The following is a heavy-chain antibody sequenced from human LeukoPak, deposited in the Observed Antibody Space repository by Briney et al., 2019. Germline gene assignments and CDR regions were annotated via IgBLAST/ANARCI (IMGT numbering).Heavy chain of an antibody. D-gene: IGHD3-16*01. CDR2: IKQDGSEK. Sequence: GGPWSPSLEPSGFPFVSYWMSWVGQAPGKGREWVANIKQDGSEKYYVDSVKGRFTISRDNAKNSLYLQMNSLRAEDTAVYYCARTGRWGIDYWGQGTLVTVSS. V-gene: IGHV3-7*01. CDR3: ARTGRWGIDY. CDR1: GFPFVSYW. J-gene: IGHJ4*02.